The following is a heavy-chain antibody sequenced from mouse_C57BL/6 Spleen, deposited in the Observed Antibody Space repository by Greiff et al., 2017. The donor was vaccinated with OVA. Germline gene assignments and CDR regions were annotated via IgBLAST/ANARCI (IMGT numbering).Heavy chain of an antibody. D-gene: IGHD2-2*01. Sequence: QVQLKESGAELVKPGASVKMSCKASGYTFTTYPIEWMKQNHGKSLEWIGNFHPYNDDTKYNEKFKGKATLTVEKSSSTVYLELSRLTSDDSAVYYCAVVYYGYAYAMDYWGQGTSVTVSS. CDR3: AVVYYGYAYAMDY. V-gene: IGHV1-47*01. CDR2: FHPYNDDT. CDR1: GYTFTTYP. J-gene: IGHJ4*01.